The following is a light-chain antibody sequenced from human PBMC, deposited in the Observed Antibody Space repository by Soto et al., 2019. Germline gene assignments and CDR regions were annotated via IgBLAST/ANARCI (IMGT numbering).Light chain of an antibody. CDR3: QQFDTLPPA. CDR1: QDISKY. J-gene: IGKJ2*01. Sequence: DIQMTQSPSSLSASVGDRVTISCQASQDISKYLNWYQQHPGKAPRLLIYDASSLDAGVPSRCSGSGSGTDFTFTIDSLQPEDIATYFCQQFDTLPPAFGQGTKLEIK. CDR2: DAS. V-gene: IGKV1-33*01.